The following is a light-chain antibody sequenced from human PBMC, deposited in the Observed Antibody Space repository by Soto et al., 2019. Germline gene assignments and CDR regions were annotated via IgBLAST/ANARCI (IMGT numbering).Light chain of an antibody. CDR2: GAS. J-gene: IGKJ1*01. Sequence: EIVLTQSPGTLSLSPGERATLSCRASQSVSSSYLAWYQQKPGRAPRLLIYGASTRATGIPERFSGSGSGTDFTLTISRLEPEDFAVYYCQEYGSSRTFGQGTNVEIK. V-gene: IGKV3-20*01. CDR3: QEYGSSRT. CDR1: QSVSSSY.